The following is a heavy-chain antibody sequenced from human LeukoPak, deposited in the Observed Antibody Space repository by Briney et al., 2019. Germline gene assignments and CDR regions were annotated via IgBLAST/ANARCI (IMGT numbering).Heavy chain of an antibody. D-gene: IGHD1-7*01. J-gene: IGHJ4*02. CDR2: INTDGSDI. CDR3: ARTGNLLDY. Sequence: GGSLRLSCAASGFSFSSYLMHWVRQVPGKGLVWVSRINTDGSDITYADSVKGQFTISRDNAKNTLYLQMNSLRAEDTAVYYCARTGNLLDYWGQGTLVTVSS. V-gene: IGHV3-74*01. CDR1: GFSFSSYL.